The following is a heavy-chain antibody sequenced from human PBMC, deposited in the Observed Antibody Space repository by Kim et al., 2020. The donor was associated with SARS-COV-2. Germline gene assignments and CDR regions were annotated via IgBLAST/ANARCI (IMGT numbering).Heavy chain of an antibody. V-gene: IGHV3-7*03. CDR3: ASDPDLQSAGTTADY. Sequence: GGSLRLSCVASGFTFSNYSMNWVRQTPGKGLEWVANIEPDGSERYYVDSVKGRFTISRDNAKNSLFLQMNNLRAEDTALYYCASDPDLQSAGTTADYWGQGTLVTVTS. D-gene: IGHD6-13*01. CDR1: GFTFSNYS. J-gene: IGHJ4*02. CDR2: IEPDGSER.